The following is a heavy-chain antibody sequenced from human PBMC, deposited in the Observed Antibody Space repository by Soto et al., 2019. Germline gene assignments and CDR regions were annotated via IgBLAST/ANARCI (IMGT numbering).Heavy chain of an antibody. CDR1: GGSISSGGYY. Sequence: SETMSLTCTVSGGSISSGGYYWSWIRQHPGKGLEWIGYIYYSGSTNYNPSLKSRVTISVDTSKNQFSLKLSSVTAADTAVYYCARRYGSAIDYWGQGTLVTVSS. D-gene: IGHD1-26*01. CDR3: ARRYGSAIDY. CDR2: IYYSGST. V-gene: IGHV4-61*08. J-gene: IGHJ4*02.